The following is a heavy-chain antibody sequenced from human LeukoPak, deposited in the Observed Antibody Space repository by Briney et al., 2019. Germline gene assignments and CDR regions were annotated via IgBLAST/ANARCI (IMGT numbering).Heavy chain of an antibody. CDR2: ISSNGGGT. Sequence: GGSLRLSCAASGFSLSSYAMHWVRQAPGKGVEYVSAISSNGGGTYYANSVKGRFTISRDNSKNTLYLQMGSLRAEDMAVYYCARALAYCGGDCYSGLDYWGQGTLVTVSS. J-gene: IGHJ4*02. D-gene: IGHD2-21*02. CDR3: ARALAYCGGDCYSGLDY. V-gene: IGHV3-64*01. CDR1: GFSLSSYA.